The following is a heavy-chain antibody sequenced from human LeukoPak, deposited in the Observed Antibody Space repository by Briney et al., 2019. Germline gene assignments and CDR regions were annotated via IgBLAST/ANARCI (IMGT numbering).Heavy chain of an antibody. V-gene: IGHV4-59*01. CDR2: IYSSGNT. J-gene: IGHJ4*02. Sequence: SETLSHTCTVSGGPPTSYYWSWIRQPPGKGLEWIGYIYSSGNTNYNPSLKSRVTISVDSSKNQFSLKLSSLTAADTAVYYCARDTSGYRRGSFDYWGQGTLVTVSS. CDR1: GGPPTSYY. D-gene: IGHD3-22*01. CDR3: ARDTSGYRRGSFDY.